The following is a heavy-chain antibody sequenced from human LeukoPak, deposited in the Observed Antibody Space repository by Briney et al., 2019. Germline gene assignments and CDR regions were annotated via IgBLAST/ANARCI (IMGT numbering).Heavy chain of an antibody. CDR3: ARDDHWGYAFDI. D-gene: IGHD3-16*01. CDR1: GFTFSSYG. V-gene: IGHV3-23*01. Sequence: PGGSLRLSCAASGFTFSSYGMSWVRQAPGKGLEWVSAISGSGGSTYYADSVKGRFTISRDNSKNTLYLQMNSLRAEDTAVYYCARDDHWGYAFDIWGQGTMVTVSS. CDR2: ISGSGGST. J-gene: IGHJ3*02.